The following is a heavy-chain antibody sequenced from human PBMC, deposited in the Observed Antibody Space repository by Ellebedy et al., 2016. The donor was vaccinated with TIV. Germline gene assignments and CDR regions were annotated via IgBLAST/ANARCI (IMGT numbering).Heavy chain of an antibody. J-gene: IGHJ4*02. CDR2: ISAYNGDT. CDR3: ARSRGRGNFDD. Sequence: AASVKVSCKASGFTFTSYGITWVRQAPGQGLEWMGWISAYNGDTNYAQKVQGRVFMTRDTSTSTAYMELRSLRSDDTAVYYCARSRGRGNFDDWGQGTLVAVSS. CDR1: GFTFTSYG. D-gene: IGHD1-26*01. V-gene: IGHV1-18*01.